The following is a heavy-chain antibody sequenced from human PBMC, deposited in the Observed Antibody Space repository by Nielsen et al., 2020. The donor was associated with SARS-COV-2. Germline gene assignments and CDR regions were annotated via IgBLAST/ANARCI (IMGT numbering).Heavy chain of an antibody. CDR2: MNPISGRT. D-gene: IGHD6-19*01. J-gene: IGHJ6*02. CDR3: ARRDWSSGDDYYYYGMDI. Sequence: WVRQAPGQGLEWVGRMNPISGRTNFAPKFQGRVTLTRDTSISTAYMEVTSLRSDDTAVYFCARRDWSSGDDYYYYGMDIWGQGTTVTVSS. V-gene: IGHV1-2*06.